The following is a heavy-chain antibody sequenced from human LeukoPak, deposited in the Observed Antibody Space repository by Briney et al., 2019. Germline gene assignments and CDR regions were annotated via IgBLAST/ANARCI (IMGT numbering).Heavy chain of an antibody. CDR1: GYTFGAYY. CDR2: INPSGGST. Sequence: ASVKVSCKASGYTFGAYYMHWVRQAPGQGLEWMGIINPSGGSTSYAQKFQGRVTMTRDMSTSTVYMELSSLRSEDTAVYYCARDRGWELRWFELDYWGQGTLVTVSS. V-gene: IGHV1-46*01. D-gene: IGHD1-26*01. J-gene: IGHJ4*02. CDR3: ARDRGWELRWFELDY.